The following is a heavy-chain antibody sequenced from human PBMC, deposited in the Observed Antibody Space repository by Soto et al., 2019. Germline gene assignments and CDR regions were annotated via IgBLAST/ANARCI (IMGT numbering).Heavy chain of an antibody. CDR1: GFTFSSYA. J-gene: IGHJ6*02. CDR2: ISGSGGST. Sequence: GGSLTLSCAASGFTFSSYAMSWVRQAPGKGLEWVSAISGSGGSTYYADSVKGRLTISRDNSKNTLYLQMNSLRAEDTAVYYCAKSFEVAGPIKFYYYYGMDVWGQGTTVTVSS. V-gene: IGHV3-23*01. D-gene: IGHD6-19*01. CDR3: AKSFEVAGPIKFYYYYGMDV.